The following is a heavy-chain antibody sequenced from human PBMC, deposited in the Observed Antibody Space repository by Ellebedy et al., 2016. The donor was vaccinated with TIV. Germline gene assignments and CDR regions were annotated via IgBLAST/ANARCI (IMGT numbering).Heavy chain of an antibody. CDR2: TYYRSKWYY. Sequence: SQTLSLTCAISGDSVSSNSPTWNWIRQFPSRGLEWLGRTYYRSKWYYEYAVSVYSRITINPDTSKNQFSLQLNSVTPEDTAVYYCARYNSGWKIFDYWGQGTLVTVSS. D-gene: IGHD6-19*01. CDR1: GDSVSSNSPT. CDR3: ARYNSGWKIFDY. J-gene: IGHJ4*02. V-gene: IGHV6-1*01.